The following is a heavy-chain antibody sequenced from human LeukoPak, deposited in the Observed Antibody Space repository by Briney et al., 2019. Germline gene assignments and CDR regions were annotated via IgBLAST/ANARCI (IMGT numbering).Heavy chain of an antibody. CDR2: INHSGST. J-gene: IGHJ6*02. Sequence: PSETLSLTCAVYGVSFSGYYWSWIRQPPGKGLEWIGEINHSGSTNYNPSLKSRVTISVDTSKNQFSLKLSSVTAADTAVYYCARGPPRRYCSSTSCYVRLYYYYGMDVWGQGTTVTVSS. D-gene: IGHD2-2*01. V-gene: IGHV4-34*01. CDR1: GVSFSGYY. CDR3: ARGPPRRYCSSTSCYVRLYYYYGMDV.